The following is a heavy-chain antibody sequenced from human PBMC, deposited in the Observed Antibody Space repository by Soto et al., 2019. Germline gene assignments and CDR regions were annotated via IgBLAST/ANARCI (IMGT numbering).Heavy chain of an antibody. CDR2: ISAYNGNT. Sequence: QVQLVQSEAEVKKPGASVKVSCRASGYIFVNYGISWVRQAPGQGLEWMGWISAYNGNTKYAQEFQGRVTMTRDTSTSTAYMELGSLRSDDPAAYHCARSNDVYTGYYLDYCGQGTLVTVSS. D-gene: IGHD3-9*01. J-gene: IGHJ4*02. CDR3: ARSNDVYTGYYLDY. V-gene: IGHV1-18*01. CDR1: GYIFVNYG.